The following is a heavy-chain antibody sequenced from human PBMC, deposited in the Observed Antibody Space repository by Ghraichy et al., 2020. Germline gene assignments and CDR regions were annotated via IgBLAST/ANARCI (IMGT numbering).Heavy chain of an antibody. D-gene: IGHD6-13*01. Sequence: SEILSLTCTVSGGSMSNYYWNWIRQPPGKGLEWIGHVYYSGSTNYNPSLRSRVTISVDTSKNQFSLHLSSVTAADTAVYYCARGAVAGMRTWFDPWGQGTLVTVSA. V-gene: IGHV4-59*01. CDR3: ARGAVAGMRTWFDP. CDR2: VYYSGST. J-gene: IGHJ5*02. CDR1: GGSMSNYY.